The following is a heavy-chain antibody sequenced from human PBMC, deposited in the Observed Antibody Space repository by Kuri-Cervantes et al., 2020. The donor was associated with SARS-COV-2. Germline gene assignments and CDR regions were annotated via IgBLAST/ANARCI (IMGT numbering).Heavy chain of an antibody. CDR3: ARGPWMGTYYFDY. CDR1: GGTLSSYA. V-gene: IGHV1-69*05. D-gene: IGHD7-27*01. J-gene: IGHJ4*02. CDR2: IIPIFGTA. Sequence: SVKVSCKASGGTLSSYAISWVRQAPGQGLEWMGGIIPIFGTADYAQKFQGRVTITTDESTSTAYMELSSLRSEDTAVYYCARGPWMGTYYFDYWGQGTLVTVSS.